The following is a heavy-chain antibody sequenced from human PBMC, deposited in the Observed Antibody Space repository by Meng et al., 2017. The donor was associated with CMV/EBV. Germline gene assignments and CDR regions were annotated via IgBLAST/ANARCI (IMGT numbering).Heavy chain of an antibody. J-gene: IGHJ4*02. CDR2: IKSKTDGETT. V-gene: IGHV3-15*01. Sequence: GGSLRLSCAASGFTFSNAWMSWVRQAPGKGLEWVGRIKSKTDGETTDYAAPVKGRFTISRDDSKNTLYLQMNSLKTEDTAVYYCTTDGGGSFPGYYFDYWGQGTLVTVSS. CDR3: TTDGGGSFPGYYFDY. CDR1: GFTFSNAW. D-gene: IGHD2-15*01.